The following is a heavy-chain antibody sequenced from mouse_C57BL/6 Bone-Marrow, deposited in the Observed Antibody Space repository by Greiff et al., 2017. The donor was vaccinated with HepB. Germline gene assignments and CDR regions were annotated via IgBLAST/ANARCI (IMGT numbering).Heavy chain of an antibody. J-gene: IGHJ2*01. V-gene: IGHV1-50*01. CDR3: ARVFDY. Sequence: QVQLKESGAELVKPGASVKLSCKASGYTFTSYWMQWVKQRPGQGLEWIGEIDPSDSYTNYNQKFKGKATLTVDTSSSTAYMQLSSLTSEDSAVYYCARVFDYWGQGTTLTVSS. CDR1: GYTFTSYW. CDR2: IDPSDSYT.